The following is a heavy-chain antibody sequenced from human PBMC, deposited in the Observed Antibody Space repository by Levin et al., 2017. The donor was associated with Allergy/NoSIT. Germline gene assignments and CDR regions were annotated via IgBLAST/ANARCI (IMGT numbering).Heavy chain of an antibody. CDR3: ARRIAAAGIKVDAFDI. CDR1: GYSFTSYW. Sequence: GGSLRLSCKGSGYSFTSYWIGWVRQMPGKGLEWMGIIYPGDSDTRYSPSFQGQVTISADKSISTAYLQWSSLKASDTAMYYCARRIAAAGIKVDAFDIWGQGTMVTVSS. J-gene: IGHJ3*02. CDR2: IYPGDSDT. V-gene: IGHV5-51*01. D-gene: IGHD6-13*01.